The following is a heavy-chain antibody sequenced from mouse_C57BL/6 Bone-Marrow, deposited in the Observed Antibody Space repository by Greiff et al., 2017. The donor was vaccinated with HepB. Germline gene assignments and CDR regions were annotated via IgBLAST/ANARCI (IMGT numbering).Heavy chain of an antibody. Sequence: QVHVKQSGAELVRPGTSVKMSCKASGYTFTNYWIGWAKQRPGHGLEWIGDIYPGGGYTNYNEKFKGKATLTADKSSSTAYMQFSSLTSEDSAIYYCARIFGSRYFDVWGTGTTVTVSS. V-gene: IGHV1-63*01. CDR1: GYTFTNYW. J-gene: IGHJ1*03. CDR3: ARIFGSRYFDV. CDR2: IYPGGGYT. D-gene: IGHD1-1*01.